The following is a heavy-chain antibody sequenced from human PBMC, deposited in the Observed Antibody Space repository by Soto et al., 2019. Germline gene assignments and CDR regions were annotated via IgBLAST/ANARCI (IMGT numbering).Heavy chain of an antibody. V-gene: IGHV4-34*01. CDR3: TRGLFSGSSYSGSWYYFDS. D-gene: IGHD1-26*01. J-gene: IGHJ4*02. Sequence: RSLTCAVSGGSFSGYIWTWIRQTPGKGLQWIGQINHSGSSIYNPSLKNRVTISTMSNNKFSLELSSVTAADTAVYYCTRGLFSGSSYSGSWYYFDSWGQGTMVTVSS. CDR1: GGSFSGYI. CDR2: INHSGSS.